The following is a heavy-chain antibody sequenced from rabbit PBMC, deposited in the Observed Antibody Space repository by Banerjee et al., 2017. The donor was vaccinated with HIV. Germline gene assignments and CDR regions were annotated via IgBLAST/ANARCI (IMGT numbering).Heavy chain of an antibody. CDR1: GFSFSSTYY. V-gene: IGHV1S40*01. J-gene: IGHJ4*01. Sequence: QSLEESGGDLVKPGASLTLTCTASGFSFSSTYYMCWVRQAPGKGLEWIACISCNSGSTYYATWAKGRFTISKTSSTTVTLQMTSLTAADTATYFCARGYASAAGYGYGRVFNLWGQGTLVTVS. CDR3: ARGYASAAGYGYGRVFNL. CDR2: ISCNSGST. D-gene: IGHD6-1*01.